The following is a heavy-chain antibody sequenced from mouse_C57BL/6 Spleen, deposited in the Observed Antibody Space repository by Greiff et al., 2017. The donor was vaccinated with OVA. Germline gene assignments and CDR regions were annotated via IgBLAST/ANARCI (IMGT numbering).Heavy chain of an antibody. V-gene: IGHV2-5*01. J-gene: IGHJ1*03. Sequence: VQGVESGPGLVQPSQSLSITCTVSGFSLTSYGVHWVRQSPGKGLEWLGVIWRGGSTDYNAAFMSRLSITKDNSKSQVFFKMNSLQADDTAIYYWAKNDDGYYPTGWYFDVWGTGTTVTVSS. CDR3: AKNDDGYYPTGWYFDV. CDR2: IWRGGST. CDR1: GFSLTSYG. D-gene: IGHD2-3*01.